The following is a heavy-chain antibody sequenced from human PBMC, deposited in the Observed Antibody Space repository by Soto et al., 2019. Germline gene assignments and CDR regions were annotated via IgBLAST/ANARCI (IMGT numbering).Heavy chain of an antibody. CDR2: IYYSGST. CDR1: GGSISSSSYY. J-gene: IGHJ6*02. CDR3: ARVPRGIVVVVAAYHYYGMDV. D-gene: IGHD2-15*01. Sequence: SETLSLTCTVSGGSISSSSYYWGWIRQPPGKGLEWIGSIYYSGSTYYNPSLKSRVTISVDTSKNQFSLKLSSVTAADTAVYYCARVPRGIVVVVAAYHYYGMDVWGQGTTVTVSS. V-gene: IGHV4-39*01.